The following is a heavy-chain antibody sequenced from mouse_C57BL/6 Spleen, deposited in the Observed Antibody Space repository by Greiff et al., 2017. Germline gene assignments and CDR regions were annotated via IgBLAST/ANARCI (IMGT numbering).Heavy chain of an antibody. J-gene: IGHJ4*01. CDR2: IYPGDGDT. Sequence: QVQLQQSGPELVKPGASVKISCKASGYAFSSSWMNWVKQRPGKGLEWIGRIYPGDGDTNYNGKFKGKATMTAAKSSSTAYLPLSSLTSEDSAVYFCASDREDAMDYWGQGTSVTVSS. CDR3: ASDREDAMDY. V-gene: IGHV1-82*01. CDR1: GYAFSSSW.